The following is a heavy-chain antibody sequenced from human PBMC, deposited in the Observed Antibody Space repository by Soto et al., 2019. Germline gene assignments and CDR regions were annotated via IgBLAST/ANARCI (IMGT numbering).Heavy chain of an antibody. CDR2: ISAHNGNT. CDR3: ARGRYGDY. D-gene: IGHD1-1*01. CDR1: GYTFTSYG. J-gene: IGHJ4*02. Sequence: QVHLVQSGAEVKKPGASVKVSCKGSGYTFTSYGITWVRQAPGQGLEWMGWISAHNGNTDYAQRLQGRVTVTXDXSTSTAYMELRSLRSDDTAVYYCARGRYGDYWGQGALVTVSS. V-gene: IGHV1-18*01.